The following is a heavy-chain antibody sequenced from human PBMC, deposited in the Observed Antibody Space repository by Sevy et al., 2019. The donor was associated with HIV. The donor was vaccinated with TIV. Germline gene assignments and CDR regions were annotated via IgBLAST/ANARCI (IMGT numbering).Heavy chain of an antibody. CDR2: IYPVDSDT. Sequence: GESLKISCKGSGYRFADYWIGWVRQMPGKGLEFMGIIYPVDSDTRYSPPFQGQVTISVDKSINTAYRQWSSLKASDTAIYYCARGARGTLPSYYYFSLNVWGKAGTVTV. D-gene: IGHD1-1*01. J-gene: IGHJ6*01. V-gene: IGHV5-51*01. CDR1: GYRFADYW. CDR3: ARGARGTLPSYYYFSLNV.